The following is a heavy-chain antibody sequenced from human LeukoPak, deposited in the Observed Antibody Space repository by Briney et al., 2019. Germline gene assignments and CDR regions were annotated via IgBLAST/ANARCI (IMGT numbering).Heavy chain of an antibody. CDR1: GGSISSGGYY. D-gene: IGHD2-2*01. V-gene: IGHV4-31*03. Sequence: SQTLSLTCTVSGGSISSGGYYWSWIRQHPGKGLEWIGYIYYSGSTYYNPSLKSRVTISVDTSKNQFSLKLSSVTAADTAVYYCARLGYCSSTSCHLSWFDPWGQGTLVAVSS. CDR3: ARLGYCSSTSCHLSWFDP. J-gene: IGHJ5*02. CDR2: IYYSGST.